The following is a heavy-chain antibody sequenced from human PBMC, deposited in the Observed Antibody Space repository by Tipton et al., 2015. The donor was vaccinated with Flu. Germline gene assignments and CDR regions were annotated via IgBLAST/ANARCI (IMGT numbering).Heavy chain of an antibody. Sequence: SLRLSCAASGFTFSSYAMHWVRQAPGKGLEWVSYISSSGSTIYYADSVKGRFTISRDNAKNSLYLQMNSLRAEDTAVYYCAREGAAAAFDYWGQGTLVTVSS. CDR3: AREGAAAAFDY. J-gene: IGHJ4*02. V-gene: IGHV3-48*03. CDR1: GFTFSSYA. CDR2: ISSSGSTI. D-gene: IGHD6-13*01.